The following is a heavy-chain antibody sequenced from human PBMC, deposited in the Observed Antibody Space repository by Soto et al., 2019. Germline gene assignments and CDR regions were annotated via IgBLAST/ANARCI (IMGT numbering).Heavy chain of an antibody. Sequence: QVQLVRSGAEVKKPGASVKVSCQTSGYNFSAYYFNWVRQAAGQGPEWMGWLNPRNGQTGYVQKFRGRVTMTRDTSIATVYLELSRLTYEDTAIYFCARETDTSMVDYWGQGTLVTVSS. J-gene: IGHJ4*02. CDR3: ARETDTSMVDY. V-gene: IGHV1-8*01. D-gene: IGHD5-18*01. CDR2: LNPRNGQT. CDR1: GYNFSAYY.